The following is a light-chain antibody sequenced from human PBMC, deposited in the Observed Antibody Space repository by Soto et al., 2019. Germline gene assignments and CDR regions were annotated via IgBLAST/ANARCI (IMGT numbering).Light chain of an antibody. CDR3: ASYTATNTYV. J-gene: IGLJ1*01. CDR2: DGN. V-gene: IGLV2-14*03. CDR1: RSDVGGSDY. Sequence: QSALTQSASVSGSPGQSITISCTGTRSDVGGSDYVSWYQQHPDKAPKLIIYDGNDRPSGVSDRFSGSKSGNTASLTISGLQAEDEADYYCASYTATNTYVFGNGTKVTVL.